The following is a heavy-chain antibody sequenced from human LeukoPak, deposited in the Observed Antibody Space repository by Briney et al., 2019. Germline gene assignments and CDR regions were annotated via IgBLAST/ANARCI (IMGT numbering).Heavy chain of an antibody. CDR1: GFTFSSYE. CDR3: AIYCSGGSCYSL. V-gene: IGHV3-48*03. D-gene: IGHD2-15*01. CDR2: ISSSGSTI. J-gene: IGHJ4*02. Sequence: PGGSLRLSCAASGFTFSSYEMTWFRQAPGKGLEWVSYISSSGSTIYYADSVKGRFTISRDNAKNSLYLQMNSLRAEDTAVYYCAIYCSGGSCYSLWGQGTLVTVSS.